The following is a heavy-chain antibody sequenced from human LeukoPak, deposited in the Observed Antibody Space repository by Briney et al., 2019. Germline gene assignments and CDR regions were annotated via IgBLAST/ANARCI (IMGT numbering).Heavy chain of an antibody. CDR3: ARDRDSGDYTAAPGDY. CDR2: IWYDGSNK. J-gene: IGHJ4*02. V-gene: IGHV3-33*01. CDR1: GFTFSSYG. Sequence: PGRSLRLSCAASGFTFSSYGMHWVRQAPGKGLEWVAVIWYDGSNKYYADSVKGRFTISRDSAKNSLYLQMNSLRDEDTAVYYCARDRDSGDYTAAPGDYWGQGTLVTVSS. D-gene: IGHD4-17*01.